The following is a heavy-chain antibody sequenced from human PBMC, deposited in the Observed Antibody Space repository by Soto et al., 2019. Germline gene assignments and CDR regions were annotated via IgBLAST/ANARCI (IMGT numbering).Heavy chain of an antibody. CDR1: GFTFSSYS. J-gene: IGHJ6*02. CDR2: ISSSSSYI. CDR3: ARDGAAAGPVQYYGMGV. V-gene: IGHV3-21*01. D-gene: IGHD6-13*01. Sequence: GGSLRLSCAASGFTFSSYSMNWVRQAPGKGLEWVSSISSSSSYIYYADSVKGRFTISRDNAKNSLYLQMNSLRAEDTAVYYCARDGAAAGPVQYYGMGVWGQGTTVTVSS.